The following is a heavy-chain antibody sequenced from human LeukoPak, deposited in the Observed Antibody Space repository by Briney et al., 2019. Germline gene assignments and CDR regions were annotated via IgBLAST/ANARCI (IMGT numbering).Heavy chain of an antibody. V-gene: IGHV4-38-2*01. CDR1: NNFIRNGYY. J-gene: IGHJ3*02. D-gene: IGHD1-7*01. CDR2: IYHSGGT. Sequence: SETLSLTCAVSNNFIRNGYYWGWIGQPPGKGPEWIGSIYHSGGTYYNPSLKSRRTVSLDTSKSHFSLNLSSVTAADTAVYYCARENYQGAFDIWGQGTMVTVSS. CDR3: ARENYQGAFDI.